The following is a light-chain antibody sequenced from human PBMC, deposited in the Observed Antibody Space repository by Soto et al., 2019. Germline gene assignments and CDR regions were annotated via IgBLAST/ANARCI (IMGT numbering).Light chain of an antibody. CDR2: GAS. CDR3: QQYNNFPT. CDR1: QSVSSN. J-gene: IGKJ2*01. V-gene: IGKV3-15*01. Sequence: EIVMTQSPATLSVSPGERATLSCRASQSVSSNLAWYQQKPGQAPRLLIYGASTRATGIPARFSGSGSGTEFTLTISSLQSEDFAVYYCQQYNNFPTFGQGTELEIK.